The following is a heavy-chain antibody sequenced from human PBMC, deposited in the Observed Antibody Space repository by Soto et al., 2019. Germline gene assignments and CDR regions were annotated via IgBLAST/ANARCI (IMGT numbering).Heavy chain of an antibody. Sequence: AASVKVSCKTSGYTFTKYTIHWVRQAPGQRLEWMGWINAGNGNTEYSQKFQGRVTITRDTSASTAYMELSSLRSEDSGVYYCARDATLHFDFWKKWNWFDPWGQGTLVTVSS. CDR2: INAGNGNT. J-gene: IGHJ5*02. V-gene: IGHV1-3*01. CDR3: ARDATLHFDFWKKWNWFDP. D-gene: IGHD3-3*01. CDR1: GYTFTKYT.